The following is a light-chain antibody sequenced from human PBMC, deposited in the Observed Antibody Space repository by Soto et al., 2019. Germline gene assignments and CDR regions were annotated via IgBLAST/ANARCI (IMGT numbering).Light chain of an antibody. V-gene: IGKV1-5*01. CDR1: QSISSW. CDR2: DAS. Sequence: DLQMTQSPSTLSASVGDRVTITCRASQSISSWLAWYQQKPGMAPKLLIYDASTLEGGVPSRFRGSGSGTEFTLTITSLQPDDFATYYCQQGFTFGPGTKVGIK. J-gene: IGKJ3*01. CDR3: QQGFT.